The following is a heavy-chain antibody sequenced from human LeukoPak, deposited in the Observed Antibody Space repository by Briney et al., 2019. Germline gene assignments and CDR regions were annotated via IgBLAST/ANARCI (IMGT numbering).Heavy chain of an antibody. V-gene: IGHV3-30*18. CDR2: ISYDGSGN. CDR1: GFTFSSYG. Sequence: GGSLRLSCAASGFTFSSYGMHWVRQAPGKGLEWVAVISYDGSGNNYADSVKGRFTISRDNSENTLYLQMNSLRAEDTAVYYCAKEITYSGRYYVYFHHWGQGTLVTVSS. CDR3: AKEITYSGRYYVYFHH. D-gene: IGHD1-26*01. J-gene: IGHJ1*01.